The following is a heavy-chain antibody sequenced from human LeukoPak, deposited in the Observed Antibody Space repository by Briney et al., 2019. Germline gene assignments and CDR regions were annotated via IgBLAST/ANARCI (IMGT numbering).Heavy chain of an antibody. D-gene: IGHD1/OR15-1a*01. J-gene: IGHJ3*01. CDR2: IYWDDDK. CDR3: AHRLDFVSNWHSGTFDF. CDR1: GFSLPSRPMG. Sequence: VSGPTLFQPTQTHTLSRTSSGFSLPSRPMGVGWSRQPSGKALVWLSLIYWDDDKRYRPSLQSRPTITQDTSKNQVVLTMANMDPVDTATYFCAHRLDFVSNWHSGTFDFWGRGTMVSVSS. V-gene: IGHV2-5*02.